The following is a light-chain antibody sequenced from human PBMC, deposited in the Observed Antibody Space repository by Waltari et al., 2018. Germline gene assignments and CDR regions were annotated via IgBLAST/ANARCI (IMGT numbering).Light chain of an antibody. Sequence: SYVVTQSPSVSVAPGETARITCGGANIGSKSVHLYQQRPGQAPVLVISYDSDRPSGFPERVSGSNSGNTTTLTISWVEAEDEADYYCLVWHSTIDHQGVFGGGTKLTVL. CDR2: YDS. V-gene: IGLV3-21*04. CDR3: LVWHSTIDHQGV. J-gene: IGLJ2*01. CDR1: NIGSKS.